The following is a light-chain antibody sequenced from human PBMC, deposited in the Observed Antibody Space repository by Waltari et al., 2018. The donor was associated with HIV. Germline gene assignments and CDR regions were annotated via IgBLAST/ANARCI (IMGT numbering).Light chain of an antibody. J-gene: IGLJ2*01. CDR2: DFS. CDR1: RSDVGGYNY. Sequence: QSALTQPASVSGSPGQSITISCTGTRSDVGGYNYVSWSQQHPVKAPKLMIYDFSYRPSCVSNRFSGSKSGNTASLTISGLQAEDEADYYCSSYTSSSTLYVVFGGGTKLTVL. V-gene: IGLV2-14*01. CDR3: SSYTSSSTLYVV.